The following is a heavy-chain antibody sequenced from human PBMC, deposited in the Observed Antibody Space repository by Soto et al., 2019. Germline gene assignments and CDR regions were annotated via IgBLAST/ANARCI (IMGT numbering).Heavy chain of an antibody. V-gene: IGHV4-39*01. CDR3: ARHGSITMVRGVIYWFDP. J-gene: IGHJ5*02. CDR1: GGSISSSSYY. D-gene: IGHD3-10*01. Sequence: QLQLQESGPGLVKPSETLSLTCTVSGGSISSSSYYWGWIRQPPGKGLEWIGSIYYSGSTYYNPSLKSRVTIPVDTSQNQFSLKLSSVTAADTAVYYCARHGSITMVRGVIYWFDPWGQGTLVTVSS. CDR2: IYYSGST.